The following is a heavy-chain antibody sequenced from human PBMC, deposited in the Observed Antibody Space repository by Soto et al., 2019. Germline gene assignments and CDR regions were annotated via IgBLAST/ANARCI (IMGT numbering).Heavy chain of an antibody. CDR1: GGSISSYY. CDR2: IYYSGST. V-gene: IGHV4-59*12. CDR3: ARVLIEGFDP. D-gene: IGHD2-21*01. Sequence: SETLSLTCTVSGGSISSYYWSWIRQPPGKGLEWIGYIYYSGSTNYNPSLKSRVTISVDASKNQFSLKLSSVTAADTAVYYCARVLIEGFDPWGQGTLVTVSS. J-gene: IGHJ5*02.